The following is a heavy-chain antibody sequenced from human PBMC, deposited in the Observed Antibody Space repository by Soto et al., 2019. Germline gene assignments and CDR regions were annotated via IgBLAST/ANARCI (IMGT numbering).Heavy chain of an antibody. CDR1: GFTFSSYA. Sequence: GGSLRLSCAASGFTFSSYAMGWVRQAPGKGLEWVSAISGSGGSTYYADSVKGRFTISRDNSKNTLYLQMNSLRTEDTAVYYCAKDPTYYDCWSGYYPSFYYYMDVWGKGTTVTVSS. CDR3: AKDPTYYDCWSGYYPSFYYYMDV. D-gene: IGHD3-3*01. V-gene: IGHV3-23*01. J-gene: IGHJ6*03. CDR2: ISGSGGST.